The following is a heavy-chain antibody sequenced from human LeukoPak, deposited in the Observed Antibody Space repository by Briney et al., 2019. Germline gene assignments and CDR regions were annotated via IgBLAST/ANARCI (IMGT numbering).Heavy chain of an antibody. Sequence: ASVKVSCKVSGYTLTVLSMHWVRQAPGKGLEGMGGFDPEDGETIYAQKFQGRVTMTEDTSTDTAYMELSSLRSEDTAVYYCATGPWGWFDPWGQGTLVTVSS. CDR2: FDPEDGET. D-gene: IGHD3-16*01. CDR1: GYTLTVLS. J-gene: IGHJ5*02. CDR3: ATGPWGWFDP. V-gene: IGHV1-24*01.